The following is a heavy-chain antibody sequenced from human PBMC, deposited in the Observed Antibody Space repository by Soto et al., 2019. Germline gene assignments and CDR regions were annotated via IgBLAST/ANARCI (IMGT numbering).Heavy chain of an antibody. D-gene: IGHD2-21*02. V-gene: IGHV3-30-3*01. J-gene: IGHJ6*02. CDR3: ARDRTAQYYYYGMDV. CDR2: ISYDGSSK. Sequence: PGKGLEWVAVISYDGSSKYYADSVKGRFTISRDNSKNTLYLQMNSLRPEDTALYYCARDRTAQYYYYGMDVWGQGTTVTVSS.